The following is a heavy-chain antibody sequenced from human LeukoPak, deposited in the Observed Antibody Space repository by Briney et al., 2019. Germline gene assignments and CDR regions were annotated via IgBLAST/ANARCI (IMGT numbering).Heavy chain of an antibody. V-gene: IGHV4-4*02. CDR2: IYHSGST. CDR3: ARAGYCSGPSCYTEIDY. D-gene: IGHD2-2*02. CDR1: GGSISSSNW. J-gene: IGHJ4*02. Sequence: SGTLSLTCAVSGGSISSSNWWSWVRQPPGEGLEWIGEIYHSGSTNYNPSLKSRVTISVDKSKNQFSLKLSSVTAADTAVYYCARAGYCSGPSCYTEIDYWGQGTLVTVSS.